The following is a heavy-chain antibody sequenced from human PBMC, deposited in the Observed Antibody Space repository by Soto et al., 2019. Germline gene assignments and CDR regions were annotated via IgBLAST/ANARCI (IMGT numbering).Heavy chain of an antibody. D-gene: IGHD2-15*01. J-gene: IGHJ6*02. CDR1: GGSVSGGSYY. CDR3: ARGYCSGGSCYHYYYGMDV. Sequence: PSETLSLTCTVSGGSVSGGSYYWSWIRQPPGKGLEWIGYIYYSGSTNYNPSLKSRVTISVDTSKNQFSLKLSSVTAADTAVYYCARGYCSGGSCYHYYYGMDVWGQGTTVTVSS. CDR2: IYYSGST. V-gene: IGHV4-61*01.